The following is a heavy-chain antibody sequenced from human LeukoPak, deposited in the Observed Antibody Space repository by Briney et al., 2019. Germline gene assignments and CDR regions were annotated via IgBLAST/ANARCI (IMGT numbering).Heavy chain of an antibody. J-gene: IGHJ4*02. V-gene: IGHV1-69*08. CDR1: GGTFSSYS. Sequence: SVKVSCKASGGTFSSYSFTWVRQAPGQGLEWMGRIIPMFNTANYAQDFQGRVTITADKSTSTAYMVLITLRSEDTAVYYCAREAKTSNWNSVPYLDYWGQGTLVTVSS. CDR2: IIPMFNTA. D-gene: IGHD1-7*01. CDR3: AREAKTSNWNSVPYLDY.